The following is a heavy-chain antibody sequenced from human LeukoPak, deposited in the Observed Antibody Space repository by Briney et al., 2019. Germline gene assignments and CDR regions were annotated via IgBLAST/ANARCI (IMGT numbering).Heavy chain of an antibody. CDR3: APALLTRADAFDI. CDR2: INPSGGST. CDR1: GYTFTSYY. Sequence: ASVKVSCKASGYTFTSYYMHWVRQAPGQGLEWMGIINPSGGSTSYAQKFQGRVTMTRDTSTSTVYMELSSLRSEDTAVYYCAPALLTRADAFDIWGQGTMVTVSS. V-gene: IGHV1-46*03. J-gene: IGHJ3*02.